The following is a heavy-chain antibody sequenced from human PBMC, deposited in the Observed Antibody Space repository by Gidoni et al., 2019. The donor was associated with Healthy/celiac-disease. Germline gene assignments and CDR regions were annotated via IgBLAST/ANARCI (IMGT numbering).Heavy chain of an antibody. CDR2: ISGSGGST. CDR1: GFTFSSYA. D-gene: IGHD1-1*01. J-gene: IGHJ6*02. CDR3: AKAASWVLARNPSLGMDV. V-gene: IGHV3-23*01. Sequence: EVQLLESGGGLVQPGGSLRLSCAASGFTFSSYAMSWVRQAPGKGLEWVSAISGSGGSTYYADSVKGRFTISRDNSKNTLYLQMNSLRAEDTAVYYCAKAASWVLARNPSLGMDVWGQGTTVTVSS.